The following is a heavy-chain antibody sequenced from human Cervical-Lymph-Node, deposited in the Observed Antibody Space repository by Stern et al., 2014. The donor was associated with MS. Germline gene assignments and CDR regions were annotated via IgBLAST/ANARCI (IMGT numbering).Heavy chain of an antibody. Sequence: EVQLVESGGGLVQPGRSLRLSCAASGFTFDDYAMHWVRQAPGKGLEWVSGISWNSGSIGYADSVKGRFTISRDNAKNSLYLQMNSLRAEDTALYYCAKDICAGDSSGCPFDYWGQGTLVTVSS. D-gene: IGHD3-22*01. CDR3: AKDICAGDSSGCPFDY. V-gene: IGHV3-9*01. J-gene: IGHJ4*02. CDR2: ISWNSGSI. CDR1: GFTFDDYA.